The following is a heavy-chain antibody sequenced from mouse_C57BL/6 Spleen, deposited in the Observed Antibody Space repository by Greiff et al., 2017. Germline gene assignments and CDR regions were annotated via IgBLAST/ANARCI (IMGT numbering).Heavy chain of an antibody. Sequence: QVQLQQSGAELARPGASVKLSCKASGYTFTSYGISWVKQRTGQGLEWIGEIYPRSGNTYYNEKFKGKATLTADNSSSTAYMELRSLASEDSAVYFCDYYGSGVDYYFDYWGQGTTLTVSS. V-gene: IGHV1-81*01. D-gene: IGHD1-1*01. J-gene: IGHJ2*01. CDR2: IYPRSGNT. CDR1: GYTFTSYG. CDR3: DYYGSGVDYYFDY.